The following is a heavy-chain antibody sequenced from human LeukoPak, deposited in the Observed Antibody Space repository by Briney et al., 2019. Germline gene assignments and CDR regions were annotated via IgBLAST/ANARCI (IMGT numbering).Heavy chain of an antibody. CDR1: GFPFSSYA. D-gene: IGHD1-14*01. CDR3: ATDLRTPSA. V-gene: IGHV3-23*01. J-gene: IGHJ5*02. Sequence: PGGSLRLSCAASGFPFSSYAMSWVRQAPGKGLEWVSSLSGSARSTYYADSVKGRFTISRDNSMNTLYLQMNSLRAEDTAVYYCATDLRTPSAWGQGTLVTVSS. CDR2: LSGSARST.